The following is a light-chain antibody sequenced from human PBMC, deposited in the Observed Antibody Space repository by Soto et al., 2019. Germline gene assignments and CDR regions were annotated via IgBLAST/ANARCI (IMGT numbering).Light chain of an antibody. V-gene: IGKV3-11*01. Sequence: EIVLTQSPGTLSLSPGERATLSCTASQSVDTYIAWYQQRPGQPPRLLIHDTSHRASGVPARFRGSGSGTDFTLTITSLEPEDFAVYFCQQRRNWVSFGPGTRLEIK. J-gene: IGKJ5*01. CDR2: DTS. CDR1: QSVDTY. CDR3: QQRRNWVS.